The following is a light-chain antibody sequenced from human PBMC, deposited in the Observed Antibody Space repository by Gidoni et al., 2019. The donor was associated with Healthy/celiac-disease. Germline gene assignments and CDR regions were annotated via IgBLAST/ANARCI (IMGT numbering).Light chain of an antibody. V-gene: IGLV2-14*01. CDR1: SSDVGGYNY. CDR3: SSCTSSSTLVV. CDR2: DVS. J-gene: IGLJ2*01. Sequence: QSALTQPASVSGSPGQSSTISCTGTSSDVGGYNYVSWYQQHPGKAPKLMIYDVSNRPSGVSNRFSGSKSGNTASLTISGLQAEDEADYYCSSCTSSSTLVVFGGGTKLTVL.